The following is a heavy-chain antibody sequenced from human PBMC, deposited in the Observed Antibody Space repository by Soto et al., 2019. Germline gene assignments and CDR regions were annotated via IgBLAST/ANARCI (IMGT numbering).Heavy chain of an antibody. J-gene: IGHJ3*02. CDR1: GFTFDDYA. D-gene: IGHD6-13*01. V-gene: IGHV3-9*01. CDR2: ISWNSGSI. Sequence: EVQLVESGGGLVQPGRSLRLSCAASGFTFDDYAMHWVRQAPGKGLEWVSGISWNSGSIGYADSVKGRFTISRDNAKNSLYLQMNSLRAEDTALYYCAKGYSSSWRDAFDIWGHGTMVTVSS. CDR3: AKGYSSSWRDAFDI.